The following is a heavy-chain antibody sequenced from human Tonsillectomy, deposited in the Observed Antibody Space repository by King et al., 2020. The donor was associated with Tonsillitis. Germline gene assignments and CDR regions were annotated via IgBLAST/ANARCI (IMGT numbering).Heavy chain of an antibody. J-gene: IGHJ4*02. Sequence: ITLKESGPTLVKPTQTLTLTCTFSGFSLSTSGVGVGWIRQSPGKALEWLALIYWNDDKRYSPSLKSRLTITKDTSKNQVVLTMTNMDPVDTATYYCARQGYSYGEFDYWGQGTLVTVSS. V-gene: IGHV2-5*01. CDR3: ARQGYSYGEFDY. CDR2: IYWNDDK. D-gene: IGHD5-18*01. CDR1: GFSLSTSGVG.